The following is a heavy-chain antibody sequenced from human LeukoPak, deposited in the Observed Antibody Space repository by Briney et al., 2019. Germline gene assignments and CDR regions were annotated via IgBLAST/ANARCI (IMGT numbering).Heavy chain of an antibody. CDR1: GYTFIGHY. D-gene: IGHD3-22*01. CDR2: INPNNGGT. CDR3: ARDQYYYDSRGYPAY. Sequence: ASVKVSCKASGYTFIGHYMHWVRQAPGQGLEWMGWINPNNGGTNYAQKFQGRVTMTRDTSISTAYMELSSLRSDDTAVYYCARDQYYYDSRGYPAYWGQGTLVTVSS. V-gene: IGHV1-2*02. J-gene: IGHJ4*02.